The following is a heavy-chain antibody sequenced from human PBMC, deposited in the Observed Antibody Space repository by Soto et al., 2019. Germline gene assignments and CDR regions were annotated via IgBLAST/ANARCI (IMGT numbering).Heavy chain of an antibody. V-gene: IGHV1-46*01. CDR2: INPSGGST. J-gene: IGHJ4*02. D-gene: IGHD1-7*01. CDR3: ARGKLELPDY. CDR1: GYTFSTYY. Sequence: GASVKVSCKASGYTFSTYYMHWVRQAPGQGYEWMGIINPSGGSTTYAQKFQGRVTMTRNTSISTAYMELSSLRSEDTAVYYCARGKLELPDYWGQGTLVTVSS.